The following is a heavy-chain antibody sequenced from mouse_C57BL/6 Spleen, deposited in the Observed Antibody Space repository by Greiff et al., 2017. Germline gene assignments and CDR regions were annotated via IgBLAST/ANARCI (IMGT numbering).Heavy chain of an antibody. D-gene: IGHD2-13*01. V-gene: IGHV7-3*01. CDR1: GFTFTDYY. CDR2: IRNKANGYTT. J-gene: IGHJ1*03. CDR3: ARYMTGDWYFDV. Sequence: EVKLVESGGGLVQPGGSLSLSCAASGFTFTDYYMSWVRQPPGKALEWLGFIRNKANGYTTEYSASVKGRFTISRDNSQSILYLQMNALRAEDSATYYCARYMTGDWYFDVWGTGTTVTVSS.